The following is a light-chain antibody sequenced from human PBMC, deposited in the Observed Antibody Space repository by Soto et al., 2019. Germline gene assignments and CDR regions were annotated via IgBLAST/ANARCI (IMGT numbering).Light chain of an antibody. CDR1: QSIPSTY. J-gene: IGKJ5*01. CDR3: QQYDKWPIT. CDR2: GIS. V-gene: IGKV3D-15*01. Sequence: EIVLTQSPGTLSLSPGEGATLACRASQSIPSTYFAWYQQKPGQAPRLLICGISTRATGIPDRFSGSGSETEFTLTISSLQSEDFGVYYCQQYDKWPITFGQGTRLEIK.